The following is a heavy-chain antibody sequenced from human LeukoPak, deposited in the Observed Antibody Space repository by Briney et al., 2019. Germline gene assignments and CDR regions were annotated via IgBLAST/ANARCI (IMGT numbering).Heavy chain of an antibody. V-gene: IGHV4-59*01. Sequence: SETLSLTCAVYGGSFSSYYWSWIRQPPGKGLEWIGYIYYSGSTNYNPSLKSRVTISVDTSKNQFSLKLSSVTAADTAVYYCARVGSGWYSFRWFDPWGQGTLVTVSS. CDR3: ARVGSGWYSFRWFDP. D-gene: IGHD6-19*01. CDR2: IYYSGST. CDR1: GGSFSSYY. J-gene: IGHJ5*02.